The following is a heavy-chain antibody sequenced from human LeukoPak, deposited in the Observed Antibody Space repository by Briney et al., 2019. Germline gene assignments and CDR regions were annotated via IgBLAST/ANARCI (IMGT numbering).Heavy chain of an antibody. CDR3: ARDSGSGSYYNGAYYYYYMDV. J-gene: IGHJ6*03. CDR2: IYYSGST. Sequence: SETLSLTCTVSGDSINSTSNYWGWIRQPPGKGLEWIGSIYYSGSTSYNPSLKSRVTISVDTSKNQFSLKLSSVTAADTAVYYCARDSGSGSYYNGAYYYYYMDVWGKGTTVTVSS. D-gene: IGHD3-10*01. V-gene: IGHV4-39*07. CDR1: GDSINSTSNY.